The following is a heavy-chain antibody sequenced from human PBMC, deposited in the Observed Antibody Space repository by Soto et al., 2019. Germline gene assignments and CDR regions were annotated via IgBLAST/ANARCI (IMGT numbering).Heavy chain of an antibody. CDR1: GYSISSGYY. V-gene: IGHV4-34*01. CDR2: INHSGST. D-gene: IGHD2-2*02. J-gene: IGHJ5*02. CDR3: ARGVRYCSSTSCYKRNWFDP. Sequence: PSETLSLTCAVSGYSISSGYYWSCIRQPPGKGLEWIGEINHSGSTNYNPSLKSRVTISVDTSKNQFSLKLSSVTAADTAVYYCARGVRYCSSTSCYKRNWFDPWGQGTLVTV.